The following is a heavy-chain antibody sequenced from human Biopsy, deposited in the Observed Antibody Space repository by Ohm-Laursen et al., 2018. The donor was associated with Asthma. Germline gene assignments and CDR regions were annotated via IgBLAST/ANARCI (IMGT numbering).Heavy chain of an antibody. CDR2: LIPVLGTP. V-gene: IGHV1-69*13. CDR1: GDSFSNYA. Sequence: GASVKVSCKASGDSFSNYAISWVRQAPGQGLEWMGGLIPVLGTPDHAQMFEGRVTITADESTSTAYMELSSLRSEDTAVYYCALSQFDYWGQGTLLTASS. J-gene: IGHJ4*02. CDR3: ALSQFDY.